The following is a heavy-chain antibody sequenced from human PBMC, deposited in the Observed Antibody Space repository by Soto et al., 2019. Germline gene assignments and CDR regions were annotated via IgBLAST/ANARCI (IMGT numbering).Heavy chain of an antibody. CDR3: ARVMIRGLVKNY. J-gene: IGHJ4*02. Sequence: QVQLQESGPTLVKRSQTLSLTCTVSGGSIDSGPYYWSWIRQRPGKGLEWIGYIYYSGTTYYNPSLKSRLTISADTFKNQFSLKLNSVTAADTAVYYCARVMIRGLVKNYWGQGILVTVSS. CDR1: GGSIDSGPYY. D-gene: IGHD3-10*01. V-gene: IGHV4-31*03. CDR2: IYYSGTT.